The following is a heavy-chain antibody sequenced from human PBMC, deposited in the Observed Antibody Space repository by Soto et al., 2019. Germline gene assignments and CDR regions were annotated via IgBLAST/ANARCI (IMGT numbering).Heavy chain of an antibody. J-gene: IGHJ5*01. CDR2: FDPEDGET. Sequence: ASVKVYCKVSGYTLTELSMHWVRQAPGKELEWMGGFDPEDGETIYAQKFQGRVTMTEDTSTDTAYMELSSLRSEDTAVYYCATVYSSSPRWFDPLGQGTLVTVFS. CDR3: ATVYSSSPRWFDP. V-gene: IGHV1-24*01. CDR1: GYTLTELS. D-gene: IGHD6-6*01.